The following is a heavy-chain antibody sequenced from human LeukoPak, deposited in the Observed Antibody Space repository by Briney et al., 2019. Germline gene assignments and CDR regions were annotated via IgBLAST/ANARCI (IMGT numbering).Heavy chain of an antibody. V-gene: IGHV4-39*01. CDR3: TSGYEDDYFDY. Sequence: SETLSLTCTVSGVSISSSNSYWGWIRQPPGKGLEWIGSIYYSGSTYYNPSLKSRVTISVDTSKNQFSLKLSSVTAADTAVYYCTSGYEDDYFDYWGQGTLVTVSS. CDR2: IYYSGST. J-gene: IGHJ4*02. CDR1: GVSISSSNSY. D-gene: IGHD5-12*01.